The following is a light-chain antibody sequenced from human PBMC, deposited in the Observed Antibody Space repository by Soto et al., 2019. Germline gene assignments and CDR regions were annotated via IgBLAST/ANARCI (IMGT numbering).Light chain of an antibody. V-gene: IGKV3-15*01. CDR3: QQYSNWPLT. CDR1: QSVSSS. CDR2: DAS. J-gene: IGKJ4*01. Sequence: ETVMTQSPATLSVSPGERASLSCRASQSVSSSLAWYQQKPGQAPRLLIDDASTRATDVPARFSGSGSGTEFTLTVSSLQSEDFAVYHCQQYSNWPLTFGGGTKV.